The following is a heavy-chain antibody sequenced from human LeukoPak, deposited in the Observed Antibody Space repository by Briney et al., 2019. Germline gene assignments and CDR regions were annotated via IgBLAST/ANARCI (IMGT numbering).Heavy chain of an antibody. CDR3: ARDMETCRKFDP. V-gene: IGHV1-2*06. D-gene: IGHD1-14*01. CDR2: IHPNTGDA. Sequence: ASVRVSCKTSGYPFTAYYLHWVRQAPGQGLDYMGHIHPNTGDARYPQKFQGRVTMTRDTSINTVYMELHRLISDDTALYYCARDMETCRKFDPLGQGNLVTVSP. CDR1: GYPFTAYY. J-gene: IGHJ5*02.